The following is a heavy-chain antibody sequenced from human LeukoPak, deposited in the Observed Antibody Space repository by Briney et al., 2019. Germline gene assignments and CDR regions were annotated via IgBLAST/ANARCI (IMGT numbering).Heavy chain of an antibody. V-gene: IGHV3-74*01. CDR3: ARETDCSSTSCYAGSDY. CDR2: INSDGSST. J-gene: IGHJ4*02. D-gene: IGHD2-2*01. CDR1: GFTFSSYW. Sequence: GGSLRLSCAASGFTFSSYWTHWVRQAPGKGLVWVSRINSDGSSTSYADSAKGRFTISRDNAKNTLYLQMNSLRAEDTAVYYCARETDCSSTSCYAGSDYWGQGTLVTVSS.